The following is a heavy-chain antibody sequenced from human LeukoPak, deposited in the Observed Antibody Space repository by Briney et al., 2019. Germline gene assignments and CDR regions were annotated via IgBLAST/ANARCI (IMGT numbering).Heavy chain of an antibody. CDR2: MNPNSGNT. V-gene: IGHV1-8*02. D-gene: IGHD3-16*01. CDR1: GYTFTSYA. CDR3: ARGLGTYWGKDFLNWFDP. Sequence: ASVKVSCKASGYTFTSYAMNWVRQAPGQGLEWMGWMNPNSGNTGYAQKFQGRVTMTRNTSLSTAYMELTSLKSEDTAVYYCARGLGTYWGKDFLNWFDPWGQGTLVTVSS. J-gene: IGHJ5*02.